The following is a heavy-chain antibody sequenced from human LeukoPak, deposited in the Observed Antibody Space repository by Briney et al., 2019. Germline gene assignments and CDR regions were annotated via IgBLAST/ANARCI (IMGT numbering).Heavy chain of an antibody. J-gene: IGHJ6*02. CDR1: GGSISSYY. Sequence: SETLSLTCTVSGGSISSYYWSWIRQPPGKGLEWIGYIYYSGSTNYNPSLKSRVTISVDTSKNQFSLKLSSVTAADTAVYYCARILAYCGGDCYSKYYYGMDVWGQGTMVTVSS. CDR3: ARILAYCGGDCYSKYYYGMDV. V-gene: IGHV4-59*08. CDR2: IYYSGST. D-gene: IGHD2-21*02.